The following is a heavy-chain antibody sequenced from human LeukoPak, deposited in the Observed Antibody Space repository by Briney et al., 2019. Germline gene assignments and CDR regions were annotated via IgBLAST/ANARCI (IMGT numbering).Heavy chain of an antibody. D-gene: IGHD3-10*01. CDR3: ARGRGYYGSGSYYVDY. CDR2: ISTSSSTI. Sequence: PGGSLRLSCAASGFIFGSYSMIWVRQAPGKGLEWVLYISTSSSTIYYADSVKGRFTISRDNAKNSLFLQVNSLRDEDTAVYFRARGRGYYGSGSYYVDYWGQGTLVTVSS. V-gene: IGHV3-48*02. J-gene: IGHJ4*02. CDR1: GFIFGSYS.